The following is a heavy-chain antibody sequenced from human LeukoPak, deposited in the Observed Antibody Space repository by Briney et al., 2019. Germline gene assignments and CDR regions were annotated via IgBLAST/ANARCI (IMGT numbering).Heavy chain of an antibody. Sequence: AGGSLRLSCAASGFTFSSYAMSWVRRAPGKGLEWVSAISGSGGSTYYADSVKGRFTISRDNSKNTLYLQMNSLRAEDTAVYYCAKSSHIVATASDWGQGTLVTVSS. V-gene: IGHV3-23*01. D-gene: IGHD5-12*01. CDR2: ISGSGGST. CDR3: AKSSHIVATASD. CDR1: GFTFSSYA. J-gene: IGHJ4*02.